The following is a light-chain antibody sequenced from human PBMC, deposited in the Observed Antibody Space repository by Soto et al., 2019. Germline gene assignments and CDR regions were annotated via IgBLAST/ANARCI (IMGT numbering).Light chain of an antibody. CDR2: GAS. J-gene: IGKJ1*01. Sequence: DIQITQSPSFVSSSVGDRVTITCLSGQVITTWLAWYQQKPGQAPRLLIYGASTLQSGVPSRFSGSGSVTEFTLTISSLQPEDFATYTCQQAYSFPRTFGQGTKVDIK. CDR3: QQAYSFPRT. CDR1: QVITTW. V-gene: IGKV1-12*01.